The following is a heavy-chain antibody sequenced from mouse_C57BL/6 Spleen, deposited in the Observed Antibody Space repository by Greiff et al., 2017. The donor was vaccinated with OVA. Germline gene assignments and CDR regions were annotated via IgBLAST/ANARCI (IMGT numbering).Heavy chain of an antibody. D-gene: IGHD2-1*01. J-gene: IGHJ2*01. Sequence: VKLLESGAELARPGASVKLSCKASGYTFTSYGISWVKQRTGQGLEWIGEIYPRSGNTYYNEKFKGKATLTADKSSSTAYMELRSLTSEDSAVYFCAREDGNYGVYYFDYWGQGTTLTVSS. CDR3: AREDGNYGVYYFDY. CDR2: IYPRSGNT. V-gene: IGHV1-81*01. CDR1: GYTFTSYG.